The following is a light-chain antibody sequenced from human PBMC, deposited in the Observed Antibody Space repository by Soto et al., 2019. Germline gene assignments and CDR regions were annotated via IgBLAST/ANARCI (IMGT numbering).Light chain of an antibody. CDR2: SNT. Sequence: QSVLSQPPSASGTPGQRVTISCSGGNSNIGRNRVNWYQQLPGSAPKLLIYSNTERPSAGVTDRFSGSKSGTSASLAISGLQSEDEADYYCAAWDDSLKWVFGGGTKLTVL. CDR3: AAWDDSLKWV. J-gene: IGLJ3*02. V-gene: IGLV1-44*01. CDR1: NSNIGRNR.